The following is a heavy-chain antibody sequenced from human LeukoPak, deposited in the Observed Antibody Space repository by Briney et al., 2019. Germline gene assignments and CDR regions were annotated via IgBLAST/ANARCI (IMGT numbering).Heavy chain of an antibody. CDR2: IYYSGST. CDR3: ATRLTYSSSWYYFDY. Sequence: PSETLSLTCTVSGGSISSSSYYWGWLRQPPGKGLEWIGSIYYSGSTYYNPSLKSRVTISVDTSKNQFSLKLSSVTAADTAVYYCATRLTYSSSWYYFDYWGQGTLVTVSS. V-gene: IGHV4-39*01. J-gene: IGHJ4*02. CDR1: GGSISSSSYY. D-gene: IGHD6-13*01.